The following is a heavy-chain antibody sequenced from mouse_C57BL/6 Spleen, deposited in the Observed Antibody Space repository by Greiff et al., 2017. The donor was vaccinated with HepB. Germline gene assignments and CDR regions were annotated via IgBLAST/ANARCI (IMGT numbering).Heavy chain of an antibody. CDR1: GYTFTDHT. V-gene: IGHV1-78*01. J-gene: IGHJ4*01. CDR3: ARQLRLNYYAMDY. D-gene: IGHD3-2*02. Sequence: VQLQESDAELVKPGASVKISCKVSGYTFTDHTIHWMKQRPEQGLEWIGYIYPRDGSTKYNEKFKGKATLTADKSSSTAYMQLNSLTSEDSAVYFCARQLRLNYYAMDYWGQGTSVTVSS. CDR2: IYPRDGST.